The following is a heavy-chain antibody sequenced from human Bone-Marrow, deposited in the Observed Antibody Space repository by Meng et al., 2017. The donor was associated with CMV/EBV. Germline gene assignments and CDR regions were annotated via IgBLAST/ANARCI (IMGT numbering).Heavy chain of an antibody. D-gene: IGHD3-10*01. CDR1: GYTFTGYY. V-gene: IGHV1-2*02. CDR2: INPNSGGT. CDR3: ARDSSTMVRGVSAEDY. Sequence: ASVKVSCKASGYTFTGYYMHWVRQAPGQGLEWMGWINPNSGGTNYAQKFQGRVTITMDTSISTAYMELSRLRSDDTAVYYCARDSSTMVRGVSAEDYWGQGTLVTVSS. J-gene: IGHJ4*02.